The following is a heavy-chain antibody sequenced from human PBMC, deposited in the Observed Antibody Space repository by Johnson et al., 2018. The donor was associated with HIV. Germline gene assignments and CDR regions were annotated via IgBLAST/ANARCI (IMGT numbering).Heavy chain of an antibody. J-gene: IGHJ3*02. Sequence: QVQLVESGGGVVQPGGSLRLPCAASGFTFSSYGMHWVRQAPGKGLEWVAVISYDGSNKYYADSVKGRFTISIDNSKNTLYLQMNSLRAEDTSVYYCAKSIAAAGTNAVDIWGQGTMVTVSS. D-gene: IGHD6-13*01. V-gene: IGHV3-30*18. CDR3: AKSIAAAGTNAVDI. CDR1: GFTFSSYG. CDR2: ISYDGSNK.